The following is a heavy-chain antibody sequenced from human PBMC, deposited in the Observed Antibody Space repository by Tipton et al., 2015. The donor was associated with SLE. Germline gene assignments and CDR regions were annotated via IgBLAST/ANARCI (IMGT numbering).Heavy chain of an antibody. J-gene: IGHJ4*02. CDR1: GGSISSSIW. CDR2: IYFSGSA. Sequence: TLSLTCTVSGGSISSSIWWTWVRQPPGKGLEWIGYIYFSGSANYNPSLKSRVTISLDTSKNQFSLKLSSVTAADTAVYYCARGSCSGGVCYIDYWGQGTLVTVSS. V-gene: IGHV4-4*02. D-gene: IGHD2-8*02. CDR3: ARGSCSGGVCYIDY.